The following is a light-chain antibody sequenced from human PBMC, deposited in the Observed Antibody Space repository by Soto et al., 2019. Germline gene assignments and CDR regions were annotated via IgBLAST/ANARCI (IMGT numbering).Light chain of an antibody. CDR1: SSDVGGYNY. Sequence: QAVLTQPAAVSGSPGGSITVSCTGTSSDVGGYNYVSWYQQHPGKAPNLMIYDATNRPSGVSNRFSGSKSGNTASLTISGLQAEDEADYYCSSYTSSSTYVFGTGTKVTVL. V-gene: IGLV2-14*01. CDR3: SSYTSSSTYV. CDR2: DAT. J-gene: IGLJ1*01.